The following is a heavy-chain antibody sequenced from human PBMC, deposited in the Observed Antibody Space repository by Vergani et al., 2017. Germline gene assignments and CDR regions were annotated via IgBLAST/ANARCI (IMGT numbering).Heavy chain of an antibody. CDR2: INPSGGHT. CDR3: ARGMVRGVIMIMDYGMDV. V-gene: IGHV1-46*01. D-gene: IGHD3-10*01. J-gene: IGHJ6*02. Sequence: QVQVVQSGAEVKKSGASVKVSCKTSGYTFSNYYMHWVRQAPGQGLEWMGIINPSGGHTNYAQKFQGRVTITADESTSTAYMELSSLRSEDTAVYYCARGMVRGVIMIMDYGMDVWGQGTTVTVSS. CDR1: GYTFSNYY.